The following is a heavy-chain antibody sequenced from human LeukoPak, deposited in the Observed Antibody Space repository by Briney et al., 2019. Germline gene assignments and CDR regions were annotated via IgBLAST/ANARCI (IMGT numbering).Heavy chain of an antibody. V-gene: IGHV3-66*01. CDR3: VNDCGGDCLLDY. CDR2: IYSGGST. D-gene: IGHD2-21*02. CDR1: GFTVSSNY. Sequence: GGSLRLSCAASGFTVSSNYMSWVRQAPGKGLEWVSVIYSGGSTYYADSVKGRFTISRDNSKNTLYLQMNSLRAEDTAVYYCVNDCGGDCLLDYWGQGTLVTVSS. J-gene: IGHJ4*02.